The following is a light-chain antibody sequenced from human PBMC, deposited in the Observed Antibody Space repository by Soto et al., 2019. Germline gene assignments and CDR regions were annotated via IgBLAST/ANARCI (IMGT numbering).Light chain of an antibody. CDR2: DAS. Sequence: LTQTERTLVVYAKKVDTVGCRASQSVSNNYLAWYRQKPGQAPRLLIYDASSRATGIPDNFSGSGSGTYFTLTISRLEPEDFAVYYCQYYGVSRTFGQGTKVDIK. J-gene: IGKJ1*01. V-gene: IGKV3-20*01. CDR1: QSVSNNY. CDR3: QYYGVSRT.